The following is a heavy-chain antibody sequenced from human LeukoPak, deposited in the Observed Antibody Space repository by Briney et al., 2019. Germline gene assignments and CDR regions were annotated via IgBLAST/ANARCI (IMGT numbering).Heavy chain of an antibody. V-gene: IGHV4-61*01. J-gene: IGHJ6*03. CDR3: ARDRPEYNSSNYYYYYLDV. CDR1: GGSISSSSYY. D-gene: IGHD6-6*01. Sequence: SETLSLTCTVSGGSISSSSYYWGWIRQPPGKGLEWIGYIYYSGSTNYNPSLKSRVTISVDTSKNQFSLKLSSVTAADTAVYYCARDRPEYNSSNYYYYYLDVWVYGTPVTVSS. CDR2: IYYSGST.